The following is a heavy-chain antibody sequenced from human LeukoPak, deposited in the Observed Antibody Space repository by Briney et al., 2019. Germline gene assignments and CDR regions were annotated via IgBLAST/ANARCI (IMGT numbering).Heavy chain of an antibody. Sequence: SETLSLTCTVSGGSISSYYWSWIRQPPGKGLEWIGYIYYSGSTNYNPSLKSRVTISVDTSKNQFSLKLSSVTAADTAVYYCARDLILGYCSGDSCYQKTIVSWFDPWGQGTLVTVSS. D-gene: IGHD2-15*01. CDR1: GGSISSYY. CDR2: IYYSGST. J-gene: IGHJ5*02. V-gene: IGHV4-59*08. CDR3: ARDLILGYCSGDSCYQKTIVSWFDP.